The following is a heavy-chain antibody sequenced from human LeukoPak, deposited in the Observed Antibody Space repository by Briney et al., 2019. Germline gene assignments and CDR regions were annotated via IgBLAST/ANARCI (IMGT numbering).Heavy chain of an antibody. V-gene: IGHV3-23*01. CDR3: AKDTWRYDY. CDR1: GFTFSSYA. CDR2: ISGSGGST. Sequence: GGSLRLSCASSGFTFSSYAMSWVRRAPGKGLEWVSTISGSGGSTYYADSVKGRFTISRDNSKNTLYLQMNSLRAEDTAVYYCAKDTWRYDYWGQGTLVTVSS. D-gene: IGHD2/OR15-2a*01. J-gene: IGHJ4*02.